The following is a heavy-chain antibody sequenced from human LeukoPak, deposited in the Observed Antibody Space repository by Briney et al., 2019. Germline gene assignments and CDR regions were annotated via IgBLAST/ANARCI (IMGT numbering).Heavy chain of an antibody. CDR2: ISSNGGST. CDR3: AREAGGYSGYDYYYFDY. Sequence: PGGSLRLSCAASGFTFSSYAMHWVRQAPGKGLEYVSAISSNGGSTYYANSVKGRFTISRDNSKNTLYLQMGSLRAEDTAVYYCAREAGGYSGYDYYYFDYWGQGTLVTVSS. J-gene: IGHJ4*02. V-gene: IGHV3-64*01. CDR1: GFTFSSYA. D-gene: IGHD5-12*01.